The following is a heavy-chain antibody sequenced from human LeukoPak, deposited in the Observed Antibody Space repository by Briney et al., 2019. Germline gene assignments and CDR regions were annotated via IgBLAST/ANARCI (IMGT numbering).Heavy chain of an antibody. CDR1: GFTFSSYW. J-gene: IGHJ5*01. CDR2: INSDGGTT. D-gene: IGHD6-19*01. Sequence: GGSLRLSCAASGFTFSSYWMHWVRQAPGKGLVWVSRINSDGGTTSYADSVKGRFSVSRDNAKNTLYLQMNSLRAEDTAVYYCARKSSGSGFDSWGQGTLVTVFS. CDR3: ARKSSGSGFDS. V-gene: IGHV3-74*01.